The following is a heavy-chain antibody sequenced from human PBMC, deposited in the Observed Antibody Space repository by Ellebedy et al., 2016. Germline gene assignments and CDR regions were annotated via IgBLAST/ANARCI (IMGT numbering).Heavy chain of an antibody. CDR1: GGSISSSSYY. D-gene: IGHD3-3*01. CDR2: INHSGST. Sequence: SETLSLTXTVSGGSISSSSYYWGWIRQPPGKGLEWIGEINHSGSTNYNPSLKSRVTISVDTSKNQFSLKLSSVTAADTAVYYCARRGTRITIFGVVIKGFDYWGQGTLVTVSS. V-gene: IGHV4-39*07. CDR3: ARRGTRITIFGVVIKGFDY. J-gene: IGHJ4*02.